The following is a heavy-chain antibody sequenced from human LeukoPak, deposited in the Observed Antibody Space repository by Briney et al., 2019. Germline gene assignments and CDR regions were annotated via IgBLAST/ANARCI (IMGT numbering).Heavy chain of an antibody. J-gene: IGHJ4*02. D-gene: IGHD3-22*01. CDR3: AREGYYYDSSGYLKYSDY. CDR1: GYTFTSYG. CDR2: ISAYNGNT. V-gene: IGHV1-18*01. Sequence: ASVKVSCKASGYTFTSYGISWVRQAPGQGLEWMGWISAYNGNTNYAPTLQARVNMTTDTSTSTAYMELRSLRSDDTAVYYCAREGYYYDSSGYLKYSDYWGQGTLVTVSS.